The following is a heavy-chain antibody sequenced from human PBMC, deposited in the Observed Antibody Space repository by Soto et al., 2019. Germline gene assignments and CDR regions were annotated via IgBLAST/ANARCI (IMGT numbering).Heavy chain of an antibody. CDR3: ARGGGLRFRPVTLDY. CDR1: GFTFSSYA. Sequence: GGSLRLSCAASGFTFSSYAMHWVRQAPGKGLEWVAVISYDGSNKYYADSVKGRFTISRDNSKNTLYLQMNSLRAEDTAVYYCARGGGLRFRPVTLDYWGQGTLVTVSS. CDR2: ISYDGSNK. V-gene: IGHV3-30-3*01. J-gene: IGHJ4*02. D-gene: IGHD5-12*01.